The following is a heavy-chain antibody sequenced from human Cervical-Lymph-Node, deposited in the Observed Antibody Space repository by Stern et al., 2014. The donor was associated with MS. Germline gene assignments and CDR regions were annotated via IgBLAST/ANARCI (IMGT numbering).Heavy chain of an antibody. J-gene: IGHJ5*01. CDR3: ARGTVTNCFDS. CDR2: IIPIIGTP. D-gene: IGHD4-17*01. V-gene: IGHV1-69*01. CDR1: GGTFSTNA. Sequence: QLVQSGAEVRKPGSSVKVTCKVSGGTFSTNAITWVRQAPGQGLEWMGGIIPIIGTPKYAQKFQGRVTITADASTRTAYMDLSSLRSEDTAVYYCARGTVTNCFDSWGQGTLVTVSS.